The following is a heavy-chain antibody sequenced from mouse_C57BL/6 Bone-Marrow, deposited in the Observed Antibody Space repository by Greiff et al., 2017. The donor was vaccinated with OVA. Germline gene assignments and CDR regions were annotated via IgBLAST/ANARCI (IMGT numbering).Heavy chain of an antibody. J-gene: IGHJ2*01. CDR2: IDPENGDT. CDR1: GFTIKDDY. CDR3: TSYDNFDY. Sequence: VQLKESGAELVRPGASVKLSCTASGFTIKDDYMHWVKQRPEQGLEWIGWIDPENGDTEYASKFQGKAPITADTSSNTAYLQLTSLTSEDTTVYYCTSYDNFDYWGQGTTLTVSS. D-gene: IGHD2-3*01. V-gene: IGHV14-4*01.